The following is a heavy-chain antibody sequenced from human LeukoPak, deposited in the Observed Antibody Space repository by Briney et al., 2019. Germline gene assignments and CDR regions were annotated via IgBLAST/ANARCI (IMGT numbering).Heavy chain of an antibody. J-gene: IGHJ4*02. Sequence: GGSLRLSCAASGFTFSSYGMHWVRQAPGKGLEWVAVISDDGNNKYYIDSVKGRFTISRDNSKNTLYLQMDSLRAEDTAVYYCAGGLLGCRGGSCYPTDYWGQGTLVIVSS. D-gene: IGHD2-15*01. V-gene: IGHV3-30*03. CDR1: GFTFSSYG. CDR3: AGGLLGCRGGSCYPTDY. CDR2: ISDDGNNK.